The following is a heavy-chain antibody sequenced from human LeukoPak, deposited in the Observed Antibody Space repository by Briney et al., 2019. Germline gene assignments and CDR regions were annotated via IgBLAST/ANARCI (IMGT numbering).Heavy chain of an antibody. CDR3: AKVSWNPAGGHF. V-gene: IGHV3-23*01. Sequence: GGSLRLSCAASGLSINNYDMSWVRQAPGKGLEWVSAISGSGGSTYYADSVKGRFTISRDTSKNTLYLQMNSLSAEDTALYYCAKVSWNPAGGHFWGQGTLVTVSP. CDR2: ISGSGGST. D-gene: IGHD2-21*01. J-gene: IGHJ4*02. CDR1: GLSINNYD.